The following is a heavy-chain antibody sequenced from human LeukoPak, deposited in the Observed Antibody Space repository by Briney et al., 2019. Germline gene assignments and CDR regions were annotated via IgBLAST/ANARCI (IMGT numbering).Heavy chain of an antibody. V-gene: IGHV4-30-2*01. J-gene: IGHJ3*02. Sequence: SQTLSLTCTVSGGSISSGGYYWSWIRQPPGKGLEWIGYIYHSGSTYYNPSLKSRVTISVDRSKNQFSLKLSSVTAADTAVYYCARGGTKNGPDAFDIWGQGTMVTVSS. D-gene: IGHD1-26*01. CDR2: IYHSGST. CDR3: ARGGTKNGPDAFDI. CDR1: GGSISSGGYY.